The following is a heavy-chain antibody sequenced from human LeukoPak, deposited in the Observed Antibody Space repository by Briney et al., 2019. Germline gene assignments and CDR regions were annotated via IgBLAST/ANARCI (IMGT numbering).Heavy chain of an antibody. Sequence: GGSLRLSXAASGFSFSNYGMSWVRQAPGKGLEWVSGVSASGASTYSEDSVKGRFIISRDNSKNTVFLQMNGLRAEDTAVYYCARQHTAWYVDYWGQGILVTVSS. CDR3: ARQHTAWYVDY. CDR2: VSASGAST. V-gene: IGHV3-23*01. J-gene: IGHJ4*02. D-gene: IGHD1-1*01. CDR1: GFSFSNYG.